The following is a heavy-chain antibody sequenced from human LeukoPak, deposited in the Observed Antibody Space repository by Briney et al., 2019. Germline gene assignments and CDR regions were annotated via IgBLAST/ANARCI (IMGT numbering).Heavy chain of an antibody. CDR1: GGSISSYY. CDR3: AREGIVSPFDY. V-gene: IGHV4-59*12. Sequence: SETLSLTCTVSGGSISSYYWSWIRQPPGKGLEWIGYIYYSGSTNYNPSLKSRVTISVDTSKNQFSLKLSSVTAADTAVYYCAREGIVSPFDYWGQGTLVTVSS. D-gene: IGHD1-26*01. J-gene: IGHJ4*02. CDR2: IYYSGST.